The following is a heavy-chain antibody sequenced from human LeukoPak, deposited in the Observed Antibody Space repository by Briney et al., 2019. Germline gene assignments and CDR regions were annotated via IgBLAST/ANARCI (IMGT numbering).Heavy chain of an antibody. CDR1: GGSISSIDYS. CDR2: IFYNGAT. V-gene: IGHV4-39*01. Sequence: SQTLSLTCTVSGGSISSIDYSWCWVRQPPGKSLVWIGTIFYNGATQYNPSLKSRIAMGVDKSMNQFSLKLTSVTAADTAVYFCARETRFDDSSGHTTGYWGQGTLVTVS. CDR3: ARETRFDDSSGHTTGY. J-gene: IGHJ4*02. D-gene: IGHD3-22*01.